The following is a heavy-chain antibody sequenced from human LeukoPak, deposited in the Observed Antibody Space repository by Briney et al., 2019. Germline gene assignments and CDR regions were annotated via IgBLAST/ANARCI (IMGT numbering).Heavy chain of an antibody. J-gene: IGHJ3*02. Sequence: GGSLRLSCAASGFTFSSYNMNWVRQAPGKGLEWVSLLYSAGSTSYADSVKGRFTISRDDSKNTVYLQMNSLRAEDTAVYYCARWTNFHAFDIWGQGTLVTVSS. D-gene: IGHD1-1*01. CDR3: ARWTNFHAFDI. CDR2: LYSAGST. V-gene: IGHV3-53*01. CDR1: GFTFSSYN.